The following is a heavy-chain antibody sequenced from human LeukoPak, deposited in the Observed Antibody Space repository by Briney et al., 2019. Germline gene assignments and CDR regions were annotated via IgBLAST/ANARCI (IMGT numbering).Heavy chain of an antibody. CDR2: INTNTGNP. Sequence: ASVKVSCKASGYTFTSYAMNWVRQAPGQGLEWMGWINTNTGNPTYAQGFTGRFVFSLDTSVSTAYLQISSLKAEDTAVYYCARQRAFYDSSGYYYGYFDYWGQGTLVTVSS. CDR1: GYTFTSYA. V-gene: IGHV7-4-1*02. J-gene: IGHJ4*02. D-gene: IGHD3-22*01. CDR3: ARQRAFYDSSGYYYGYFDY.